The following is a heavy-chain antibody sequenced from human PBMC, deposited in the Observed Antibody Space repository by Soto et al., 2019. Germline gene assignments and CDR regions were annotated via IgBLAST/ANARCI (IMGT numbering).Heavy chain of an antibody. V-gene: IGHV4-31*03. D-gene: IGHD6-6*01. CDR3: ARGLRPDFDY. CDR1: GGSISSGGYY. CDR2: IYYSGST. J-gene: IGHJ4*02. Sequence: SETLSLTCTVSGGSISSGGYYWSWIRQHPGKGLEWIGYIYYSGSTYYNPSLKSRVTISVDTSKNQFSLKLSSVTAADTAVYYCARGLRPDFDYWGQGTLVTVSS.